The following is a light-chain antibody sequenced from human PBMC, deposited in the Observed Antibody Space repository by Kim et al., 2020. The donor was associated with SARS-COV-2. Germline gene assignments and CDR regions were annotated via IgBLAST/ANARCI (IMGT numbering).Light chain of an antibody. CDR1: QNITHR. V-gene: IGKV1-12*01. Sequence: ASVGDIVTIPCRAIQNITHRLAWYQQKPATAPKVLIYAASSLQSGVPSRFSGSGSGTDFTLTVSSLQPEDSATSYCQQAKSFPITFGRGTRLEIK. CDR3: QQAKSFPIT. J-gene: IGKJ5*01. CDR2: AAS.